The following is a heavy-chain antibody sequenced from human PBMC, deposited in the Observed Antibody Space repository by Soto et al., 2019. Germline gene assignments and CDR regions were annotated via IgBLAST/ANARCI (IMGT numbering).Heavy chain of an antibody. CDR2: ISYDGSNK. V-gene: IGHV3-30*18. CDR1: GFTFSSYG. J-gene: IGHJ4*02. Sequence: PGGSLRLSCAASGFTFSSYGMHWVRQAPGKGLEWVAVISYDGSNKYYADSVKGRFTISRDNSKNTLYLQMNSLRAEDTAVYYCAKDLRSGYYPDYWGQGTLVTVSS. D-gene: IGHD3-22*01. CDR3: AKDLRSGYYPDY.